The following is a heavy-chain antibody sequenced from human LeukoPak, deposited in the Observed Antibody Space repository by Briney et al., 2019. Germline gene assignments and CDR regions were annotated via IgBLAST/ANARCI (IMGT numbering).Heavy chain of an antibody. D-gene: IGHD1-14*01. CDR1: GGSISIYY. CDR3: ARANRYAGGDRHFHY. Sequence: PSETLSLTCTVSGGSISIYYWSWIRQPPGKGLEWIGYIYNSGSTNYNPSLKSRVTISLDTSTNQFSLKLSSVTAADTAVYFCARANRYAGGDRHFHYWGQGTLVTVSS. CDR2: IYNSGST. J-gene: IGHJ4*02. V-gene: IGHV4-4*09.